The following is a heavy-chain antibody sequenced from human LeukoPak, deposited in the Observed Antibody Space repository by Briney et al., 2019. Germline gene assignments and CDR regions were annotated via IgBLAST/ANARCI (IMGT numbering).Heavy chain of an antibody. V-gene: IGHV4-34*01. J-gene: IGHJ6*03. CDR1: GGSFSGYY. Sequence: SETLSLTCAVYGGSFSGYYWSWIRQPPGKGLEWIGEINHSGSTNYNPSLKSRVTISVDTSKNQFSLKLSSVTAADTAVYYCARLSRGQTTVVTGYYYYYYYMDVWGKGTTVTVSS. CDR2: INHSGST. D-gene: IGHD4-23*01. CDR3: ARLSRGQTTVVTGYYYYYYYMDV.